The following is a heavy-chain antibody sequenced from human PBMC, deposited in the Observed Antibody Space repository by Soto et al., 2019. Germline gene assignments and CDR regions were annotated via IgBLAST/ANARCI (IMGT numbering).Heavy chain of an antibody. CDR3: SRGTYYPQSSGLHADY. V-gene: IGHV3-30*03. CDR2: ISSDGHHQ. Sequence: GGSLRLSCATSGFTFNDYAMYWVRQAPGQGLEWVAMISSDGHHQFYVNNLRGRFTVSRDNSKNTLFLQMNSLRPEDTAVYYCSRGTYYPQSSGLHADYWGPGTVVTVSS. J-gene: IGHJ4*02. CDR1: GFTFNDYA. D-gene: IGHD3-22*01.